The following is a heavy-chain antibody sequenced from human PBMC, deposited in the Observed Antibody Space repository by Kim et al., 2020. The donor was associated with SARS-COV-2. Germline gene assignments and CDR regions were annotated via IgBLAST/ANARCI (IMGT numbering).Heavy chain of an antibody. CDR2: IIPIFGTA. J-gene: IGHJ6*02. V-gene: IGHV1-69*13. CDR1: GGTFSSYA. Sequence: SVKVSCKASGGTFSSYAISWVRQAPGQGLEWMGGIIPIFGTANYAQKFQGRVTITADESTSTAYMELSSLRSEDTAVYYCARDGAVATSSPYGMDVWGQGTTVTVSS. CDR3: ARDGAVATSSPYGMDV. D-gene: IGHD5-12*01.